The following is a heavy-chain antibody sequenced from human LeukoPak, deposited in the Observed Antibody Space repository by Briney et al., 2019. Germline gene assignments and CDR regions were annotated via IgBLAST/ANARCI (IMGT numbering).Heavy chain of an antibody. D-gene: IGHD5-18*01. CDR1: GYTFTGYY. J-gene: IGHJ4*02. CDR3: ARVAPRESGYSYQGFDY. Sequence: ASVKVSCKASGYTFTGYYMHWVRQAPGQGLEWMGWINPNSGGTNYAQKFQGRVTMTRDASISTAYMELSRLRSDDTAVYYCARVAPRESGYSYQGFDYWGQGTLVTVSS. CDR2: INPNSGGT. V-gene: IGHV1-2*02.